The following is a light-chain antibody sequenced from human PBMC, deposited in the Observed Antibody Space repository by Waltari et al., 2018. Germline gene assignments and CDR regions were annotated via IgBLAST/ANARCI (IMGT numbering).Light chain of an antibody. J-gene: IGKJ1*01. CDR3: QKYESLPAT. V-gene: IGKV3-20*01. CDR1: QSVSKY. Sequence: ELVLTQSPGSLPLSPGERATLSCRASQSVSKYLAWYQQKPGQAPRLLIYHASSRATGSPDRFSGSGFGTDFSLTISRLEPEDFAVYYCQKYESLPATFGQGTKVEIK. CDR2: HAS.